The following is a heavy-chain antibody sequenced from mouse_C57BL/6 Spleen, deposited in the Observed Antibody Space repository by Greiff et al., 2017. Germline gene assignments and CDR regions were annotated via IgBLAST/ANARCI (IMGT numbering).Heavy chain of an antibody. CDR1: GYSITSGYY. J-gene: IGHJ2*01. V-gene: IGHV3-6*01. CDR3: ARVSRGYFDY. CDR2: ISYDGSN. Sequence: EVKLVESGPGLVKPSQSLSLTCSVTGYSITSGYYWNWIRQFPGNKLEWMGYISYDGSNNYNPSLKNRISITRDTSKNQFFLKLNSVTTEDTATYYCARVSRGYFDYWGQGTTLTVSS.